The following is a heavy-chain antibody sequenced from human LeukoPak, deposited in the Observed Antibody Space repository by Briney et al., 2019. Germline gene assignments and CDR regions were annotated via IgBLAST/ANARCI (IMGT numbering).Heavy chain of an antibody. V-gene: IGHV1-2*06. Sequence: ASLKVSCKASGYTFTGYYMHWVRQAPGPGLEWMGRINPNSGGTNYAQKLQGRVTMTRDTSISTAYMELSRLRSDDTAVYYCARAEIYYDSSGYYFYWGQGTLVTVSS. D-gene: IGHD3-22*01. CDR2: INPNSGGT. CDR3: ARAEIYYDSSGYYFY. CDR1: GYTFTGYY. J-gene: IGHJ4*02.